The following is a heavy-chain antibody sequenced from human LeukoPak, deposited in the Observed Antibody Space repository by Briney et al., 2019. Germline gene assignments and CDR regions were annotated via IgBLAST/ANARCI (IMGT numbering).Heavy chain of an antibody. CDR1: GGSFSGNY. V-gene: IGHV4-34*01. D-gene: IGHD2-15*01. J-gene: IGHJ4*02. CDR2: INHSGST. Sequence: SETLSLTCAVYGGSFSGNYWSWIRQPPGKGLEWIGEINHSGSTNYNPSLKSRVTISVDTSKNQFSLKLSSVTAADTAVYYCARGRSVDFWGQRTLVTVSS. CDR3: ARGRSVDF.